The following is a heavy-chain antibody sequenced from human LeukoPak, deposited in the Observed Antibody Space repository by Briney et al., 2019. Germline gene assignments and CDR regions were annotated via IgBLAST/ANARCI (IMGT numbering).Heavy chain of an antibody. CDR2: ITPDGSEK. D-gene: IGHD1-14*01. CDR1: GFTFTSFW. J-gene: IGHJ1*01. Sequence: GGSLRLSCAASGFTFTSFWMTWVRQAPGKGLEWVANITPDGSEKYYADSEKGRFTISRDNAHNSLSLEMNSLRAEDSALYYCVRGAQPVGTYWGQGTLVTVSS. CDR3: VRGAQPVGTY. V-gene: IGHV3-7*04.